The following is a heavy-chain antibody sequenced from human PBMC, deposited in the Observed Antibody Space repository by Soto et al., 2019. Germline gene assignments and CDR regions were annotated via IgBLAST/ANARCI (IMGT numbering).Heavy chain of an antibody. Sequence: VQLVESGGGVVQPGRSLRLSCAASGFTFSGFGMHWVRQAPGKGLEWVAIVRFDGSNKYYADSVKGRFTISRDNSRNTLYLQMNSLRAEDTAVYFCARDGVGATTFFGYFDYWGQGTLVTVSS. CDR2: VRFDGSNK. D-gene: IGHD1-26*01. CDR1: GFTFSGFG. V-gene: IGHV3-33*01. J-gene: IGHJ4*02. CDR3: ARDGVGATTFFGYFDY.